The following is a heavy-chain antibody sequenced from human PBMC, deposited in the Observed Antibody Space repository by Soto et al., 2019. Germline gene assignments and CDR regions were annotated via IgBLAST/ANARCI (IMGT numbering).Heavy chain of an antibody. CDR2: IYSGGST. CDR1: GFTVSNNY. CDR3: AAYSHKGY. Sequence: EEQLVESGGDLVQPGGSLRLSCAASGFTVSNNYMSWVRQAPGKGLEWVSLIYSGGSTYYADSVKGRFTISRDSSKNTLSHQMNSLRAEDTAMYYCAAYSHKGYWGQGTLVTVSS. J-gene: IGHJ4*02. D-gene: IGHD3-16*01. V-gene: IGHV3-66*01.